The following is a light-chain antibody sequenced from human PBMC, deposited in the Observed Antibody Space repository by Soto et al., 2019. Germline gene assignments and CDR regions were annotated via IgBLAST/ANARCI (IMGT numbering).Light chain of an antibody. CDR1: QTISSW. CDR3: QQYNTFWT. V-gene: IGKV1-5*01. Sequence: DIQMTQTPSTLSGSVGDRVTITCRASQTISSWLAWYQQKPGKAPKLLIYDASNLERGVPSRFSGSGSGTEFTLTISSLQPDDSATYYCQQYNTFWTFGQGTKVDVK. CDR2: DAS. J-gene: IGKJ1*01.